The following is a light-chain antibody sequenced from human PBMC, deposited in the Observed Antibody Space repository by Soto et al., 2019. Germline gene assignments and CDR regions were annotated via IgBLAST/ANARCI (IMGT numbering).Light chain of an antibody. CDR2: GNH. CDR3: AAWDDSLNAYV. J-gene: IGLJ1*01. V-gene: IGLV1-44*01. CDR1: SSNIMSNT. Sequence: QSVLTQPTSASGTPGQRVTISCSGRSSNIMSNTVNWYQVLPGTAPKVLIQGNHQRPSGVPARFSGSKSGTSASLAISGLQSEDEADYYCAAWDDSLNAYVFGTGTKLTVL.